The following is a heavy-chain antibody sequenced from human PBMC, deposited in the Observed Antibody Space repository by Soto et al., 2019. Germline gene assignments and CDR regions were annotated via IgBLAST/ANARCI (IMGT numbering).Heavy chain of an antibody. CDR3: ARGLGWRRGPFDF. V-gene: IGHV3-21*01. Sequence: LRLSCAASEFTFSTYDMSWVRQVPGKGLEWVSSISSSSSHIYYADSAKGRFTIFRDNAKNSLYLQMNSLRAEDTAVYFCARGLGWRRGPFDFWGQGTPVTVSS. CDR2: ISSSSSHI. D-gene: IGHD2-21*01. CDR1: EFTFSTYD. J-gene: IGHJ4*02.